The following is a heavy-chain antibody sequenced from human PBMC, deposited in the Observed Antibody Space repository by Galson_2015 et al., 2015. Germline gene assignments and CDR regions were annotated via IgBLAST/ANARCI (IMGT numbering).Heavy chain of an antibody. CDR3: ARVAKWIGGFGFDPFDI. J-gene: IGHJ3*02. V-gene: IGHV5-51*01. CDR1: GYSFSTYW. D-gene: IGHD3-16*01. Sequence: QSGAEVIKPGEYLRISCKGSGYSFSTYWVGWVRQMSGKGLEWMGSIYPGDSDTRYSPSFQGQVTISADKSITTAYLQWSSLKASDTAPYYCARVAKWIGGFGFDPFDIWGQGTMLTVSS. CDR2: IYPGDSDT.